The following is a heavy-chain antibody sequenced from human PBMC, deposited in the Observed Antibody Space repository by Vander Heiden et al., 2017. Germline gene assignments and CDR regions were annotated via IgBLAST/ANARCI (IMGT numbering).Heavy chain of an antibody. V-gene: IGHV4-59*01. CDR3: ARGIGSGYSSGWYYFDY. CDR1: GGSISSYY. J-gene: IGHJ4*02. CDR2: IYYSGST. D-gene: IGHD6-19*01. Sequence: QVQLQESGPGLVKPSETLSLTCTVSGGSISSYYWSWIRHPPGKGLEWIWYIYYSGSTNYNPSLKSRVTISVDTSKNQFSLKLSSVTAADTAVYYCARGIGSGYSSGWYYFDYWGQGTLVTVSS.